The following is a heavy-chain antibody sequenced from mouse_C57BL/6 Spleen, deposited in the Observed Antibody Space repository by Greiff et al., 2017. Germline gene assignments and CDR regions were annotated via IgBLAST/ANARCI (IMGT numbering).Heavy chain of an antibody. D-gene: IGHD2-3*01. CDR1: GYTFTDYA. CDR2: ISTYYGDA. V-gene: IGHV1-67*01. Sequence: QVQLPQSGPELVRPGVSVKISCTGSGYTFTDYAMHWVKQSHEQRLEWIGVISTYYGDASSNQTFQDKATMTVDKSSSTAYMELARLTSEDAAVYYCARCYDGYDLYYYAMDYWGKGTSGTVSS. J-gene: IGHJ4*01. CDR3: ARCYDGYDLYYYAMDY.